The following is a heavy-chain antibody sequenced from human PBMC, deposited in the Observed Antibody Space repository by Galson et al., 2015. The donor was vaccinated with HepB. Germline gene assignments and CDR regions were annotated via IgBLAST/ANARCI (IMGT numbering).Heavy chain of an antibody. CDR1: GGSMSSYY. J-gene: IGHJ5*02. V-gene: IGHV4-4*07. CDR3: ARGSTTLNP. D-gene: IGHD1-1*01. Sequence: SETLSLTCTVYGGSMSSYYWTWIRQPAEKGLEWIGRIYSTGSTDYNPSLKSRLTMSLDTSKMQFSSKLNSVTAADTAVYFCARGSTTLNPWGQGTLVTVSS. CDR2: IYSTGST.